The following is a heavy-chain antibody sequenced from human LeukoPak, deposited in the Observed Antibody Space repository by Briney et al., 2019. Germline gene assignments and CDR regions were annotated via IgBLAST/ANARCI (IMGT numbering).Heavy chain of an antibody. V-gene: IGHV4-34*01. CDR2: INHSGST. CDR3: ARAKYYYDSSGYYVNYYYYGMDV. D-gene: IGHD3-22*01. CDR1: GGSFSGYY. J-gene: IGHJ6*02. Sequence: SETLSLTCAVYGGSFSGYYWSWIRQPPGKGLEWIGEINHSGSTNYNPSLKSRVTISVDTSKNQFSLKLSSVTAADTAVYYCARAKYYYDSSGYYVNYYYYGMDVWGPGTTVTVSS.